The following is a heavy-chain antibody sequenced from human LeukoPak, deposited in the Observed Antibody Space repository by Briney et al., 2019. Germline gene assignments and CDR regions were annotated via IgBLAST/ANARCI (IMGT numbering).Heavy chain of an antibody. J-gene: IGHJ4*02. CDR3: ARDPVAYYYDSSGYYYVD. V-gene: IGHV1-69*05. Sequence: SVKVSCKASGGTFSSYAISWVRQAPGQGLEWIGRIIPIFGTANYAQKFQGRVTITTDESTSTAYMELSSLRSEDTAVYYCARDPVAYYYDSSGYYYVDWGQGTLVTVSS. D-gene: IGHD3-22*01. CDR2: IIPIFGTA. CDR1: GGTFSSYA.